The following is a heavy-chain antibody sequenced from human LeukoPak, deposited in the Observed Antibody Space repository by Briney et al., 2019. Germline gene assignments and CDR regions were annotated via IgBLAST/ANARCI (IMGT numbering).Heavy chain of an antibody. D-gene: IGHD6-13*01. CDR2: IYYSGST. Sequence: SETLSLTCTVSGGSISSSSYYWGWIRQPPGKGLEWIGSIYYSGSTYYNPSLKSRVTISVDPSKNQFSLKLSSVTAADTAVYYCARHFQQQLNYYYYYMDVWGKGTTVTVSS. CDR1: GGSISSSSYY. V-gene: IGHV4-39*01. CDR3: ARHFQQQLNYYYYYMDV. J-gene: IGHJ6*03.